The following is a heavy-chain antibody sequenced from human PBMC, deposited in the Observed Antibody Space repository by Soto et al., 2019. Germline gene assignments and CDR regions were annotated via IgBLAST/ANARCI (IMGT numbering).Heavy chain of an antibody. J-gene: IGHJ3*02. CDR3: ARTLYSSENAFDI. V-gene: IGHV4-61*01. CDR1: GGSVSSGSYY. D-gene: IGHD6-19*01. Sequence: PSETLSLTCAVSGGSVSSGSYYWSWIRQPPGKGLEWIGYIYYSGSTNYNPSLKSRVTISVDTSKNQFSLKLSSVTAADTAVYYCARTLYSSENAFDIWGQGTMVTVSS. CDR2: IYYSGST.